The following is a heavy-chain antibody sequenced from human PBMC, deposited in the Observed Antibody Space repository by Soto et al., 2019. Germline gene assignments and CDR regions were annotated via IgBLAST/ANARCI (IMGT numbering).Heavy chain of an antibody. CDR1: GFTFSSYA. CDR2: ISGSGGST. J-gene: IGHJ4*02. V-gene: IGHV3-23*01. D-gene: IGHD6-13*01. Sequence: EVQLLESGGGLVQPGGSLRLSCAASGFTFSSYAMSWVRQAPGKGLEWVSAISGSGGSTYYADSVKGRFTISRDNSKNTLYLQMNSLRAEDTAVYYCVGSSSWYVGLEFDYWGQGTLVTVSS. CDR3: VGSSSWYVGLEFDY.